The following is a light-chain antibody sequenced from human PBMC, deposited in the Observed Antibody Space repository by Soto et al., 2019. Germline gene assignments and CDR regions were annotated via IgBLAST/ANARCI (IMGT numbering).Light chain of an antibody. J-gene: IGKJ5*01. CDR3: QQYNSYSYT. CDR1: QSISSW. V-gene: IGKV1-5*01. Sequence: DIQMTQSPSTLSASVGDRVTITCRASQSISSWLAWYQQKPGKVPNLLIYDASNLESGVPSRFSGSGSGTEFTLTISSLQPDDFATYYCQQYNSYSYTFGQGTRLEIK. CDR2: DAS.